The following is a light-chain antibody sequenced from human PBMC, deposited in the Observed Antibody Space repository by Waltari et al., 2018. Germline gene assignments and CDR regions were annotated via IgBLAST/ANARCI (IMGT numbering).Light chain of an antibody. Sequence: DIVLTQSPDSLAVSLGERATINCKSSQSLLYSSNNKNYLAWYQQKPGQPPKLLIYWASTRESGVPSRFSGSGSGTDFTLTISSLQPDDFATYYCQQYNSNPWTFGQGTKVEIK. CDR2: WAS. CDR1: QSLLYSSNNKNY. CDR3: QQYNSNPWT. J-gene: IGKJ1*01. V-gene: IGKV4-1*01.